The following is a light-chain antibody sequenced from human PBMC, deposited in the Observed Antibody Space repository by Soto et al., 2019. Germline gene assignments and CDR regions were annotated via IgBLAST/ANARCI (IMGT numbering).Light chain of an antibody. J-gene: IGLJ1*01. CDR3: SAYTGSSNV. CDR2: EVN. Sequence: QSALTQPPSVSGSPGQSITISCTGTSSDVGGYNYVSWHQQHPGKAPKLMIYEVNKRPSGVPDRFSGSKSGNTASLTVSGLQAEDEADYYCSAYTGSSNVFGAGTKVTVL. CDR1: SSDVGGYNY. V-gene: IGLV2-8*01.